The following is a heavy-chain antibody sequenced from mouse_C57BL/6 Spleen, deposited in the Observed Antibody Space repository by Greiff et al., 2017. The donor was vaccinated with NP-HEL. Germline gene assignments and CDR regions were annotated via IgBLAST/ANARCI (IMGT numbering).Heavy chain of an antibody. CDR3: ARYYYGSSYEGFFAY. D-gene: IGHD1-1*01. J-gene: IGHJ3*01. CDR2: FHPYNDDT. V-gene: IGHV1-47*01. CDR1: GYTFTTYP. Sequence: QVQLQQSGAELVKPGASVKMSCKASGYTFTTYPIEWMKQNHGKSLEWIGNFHPYNDDTKYNEKFKGKATLTVDKPSSTAYMQLSSLTSEDSAVYYCARYYYGSSYEGFFAYWGQGTLVTVSA.